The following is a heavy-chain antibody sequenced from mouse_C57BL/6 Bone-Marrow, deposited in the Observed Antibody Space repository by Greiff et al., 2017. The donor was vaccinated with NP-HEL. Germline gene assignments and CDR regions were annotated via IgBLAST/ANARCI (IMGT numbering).Heavy chain of an antibody. CDR3: ACSTTVVATYYFDY. Sequence: QVQLQQSGAELVRPGASVKLSCKASGYTFTDYYINWVKQRPGQGLEWIARIYPGSGNTYYNEKFKGKATLTAEKSSSTAYMQLSSLTSEDSAVYFGACSTTVVATYYFDYWGQGTTLTVSA. V-gene: IGHV1-76*01. D-gene: IGHD1-1*01. J-gene: IGHJ2*01. CDR1: GYTFTDYY. CDR2: IYPGSGNT.